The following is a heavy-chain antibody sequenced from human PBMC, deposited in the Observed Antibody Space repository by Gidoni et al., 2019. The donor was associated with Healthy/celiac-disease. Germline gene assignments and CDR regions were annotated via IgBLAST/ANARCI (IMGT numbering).Heavy chain of an antibody. D-gene: IGHD6-13*01. CDR1: GFSFSSYA. J-gene: IGHJ5*02. CDR2: ISGSGGST. V-gene: IGHV3-23*01. CDR3: AKSRGGIAAATSSPRNWFDP. Sequence: EVQLLESGGGLVLPGGSLRLSGAASGFSFSSYAMSWVRQAPGKGLGWVSAISGSGGSTYYADSVKGRFTISRDNSKNTLYLQMNSLRAEDTAVYYCAKSRGGIAAATSSPRNWFDPWGQGTLVTVSS.